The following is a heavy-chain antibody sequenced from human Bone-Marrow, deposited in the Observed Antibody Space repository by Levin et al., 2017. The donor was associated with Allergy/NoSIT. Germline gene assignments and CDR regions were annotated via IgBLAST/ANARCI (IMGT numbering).Heavy chain of an antibody. D-gene: IGHD5/OR15-5a*01. V-gene: IGHV3-72*01. CDR3: VREAAASVFDL. CDR1: EFTFSYHY. CDR2: SRNKANNYIT. J-gene: IGHJ3*01. Sequence: SLKISCAASEFTFSYHYMDWVRQAPGKGLEWVGRSRNKANNYITEYAASVKGRFTISRDDSKNSAYLEMNSLKSDDTAVYFCVREAAASVFDLWGQGTMVTVSP.